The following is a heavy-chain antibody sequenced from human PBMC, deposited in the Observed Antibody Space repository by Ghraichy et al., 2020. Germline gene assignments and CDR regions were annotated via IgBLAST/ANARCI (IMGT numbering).Heavy chain of an antibody. CDR3: TTAIVVVTAFDL. CDR2: IPTKTDGGTR. D-gene: IGHD2-21*02. CDR1: GFTLSNAW. J-gene: IGHJ2*01. V-gene: IGHV3-15*01. Sequence: GGSLRLSCAASGFTLSNAWVSWVRQAPGKGLEWVSRIPTKTDGGTRDYAAPVKGRFTISRDDSKNTLYLQMDSLKTEDTAVYYCTTAIVVVTAFDLWGRDTLVTVSS.